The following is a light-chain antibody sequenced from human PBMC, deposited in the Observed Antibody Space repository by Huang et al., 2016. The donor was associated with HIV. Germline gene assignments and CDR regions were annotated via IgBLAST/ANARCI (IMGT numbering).Light chain of an antibody. CDR3: QQSYSTPLT. J-gene: IGKJ4*01. V-gene: IGKV1-39*01. CDR1: QNIETY. CDR2: AAS. Sequence: DIQMTQSPSSLSASVGDRVTITCRASQNIETYLNWYQQKPGKSPKLLIFAASILHSGVPSRFSGSGSGTDFTLTISSLQPEDFATFYCQQSYSTPLTFGGGTKVEI.